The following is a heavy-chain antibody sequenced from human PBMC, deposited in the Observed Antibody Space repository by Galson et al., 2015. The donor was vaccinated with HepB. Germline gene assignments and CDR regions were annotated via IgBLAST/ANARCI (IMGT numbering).Heavy chain of an antibody. Sequence: SVKVSCKASGYIFSNYGVSWVRQAPGQGLEWMGWISTYTNITKSTQKFQGRVTMTTETSTSTAHMELRSLRSDDTAVYYCARDVCFSTTCYTDYWGQGTLVTVSS. CDR1: GYIFSNYG. V-gene: IGHV1-18*01. CDR2: ISTYTNIT. J-gene: IGHJ4*02. D-gene: IGHD2-2*02. CDR3: ARDVCFSTTCYTDY.